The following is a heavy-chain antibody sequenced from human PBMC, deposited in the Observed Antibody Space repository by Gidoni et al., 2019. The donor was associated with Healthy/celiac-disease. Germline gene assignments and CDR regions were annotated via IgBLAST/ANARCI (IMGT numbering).Heavy chain of an antibody. CDR3: ANLDSSGYHTP. CDR1: GFTFSSYE. CDR2: ISSSGSTI. Sequence: EVQLVESGGGLVQPGGSLSLSCAASGFTFSSYEMNWVRQAPGKGLEGVSYISSSGSTIYYADSVKGRFTISRDNAKNSLYLQMNSLRAEDTAVYYCANLDSSGYHTPWGQGTLVTVSS. D-gene: IGHD3-22*01. V-gene: IGHV3-48*03. J-gene: IGHJ5*02.